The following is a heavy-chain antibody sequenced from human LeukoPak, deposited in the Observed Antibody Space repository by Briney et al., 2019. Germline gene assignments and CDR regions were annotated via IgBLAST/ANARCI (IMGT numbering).Heavy chain of an antibody. CDR1: GGTFSSYA. D-gene: IGHD6-13*01. J-gene: IGHJ1*01. CDR2: IIPIFGTA. Sequence: GASVKVSCKASGGTFSSYAISWVRQAPGQGLEWMGGIIPIFGTANYAQKFQGRVTITADESTSTAYMELSSLRSEDTAVYYCVFGGHSSSQAEYFQHWGQGTLVTVSS. CDR3: VFGGHSSSQAEYFQH. V-gene: IGHV1-69*13.